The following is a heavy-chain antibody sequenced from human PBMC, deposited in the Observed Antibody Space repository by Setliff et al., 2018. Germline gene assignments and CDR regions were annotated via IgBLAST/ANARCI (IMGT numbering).Heavy chain of an antibody. D-gene: IGHD5-18*01. Sequence: PGGSLRLSCVGSGFTVSGNNMNWVRQAPGKGLEWVSAIYTGGRTDSADSVKGRFTISRDGSKNTLYLQMNNLRVEDTAVYYCARNQGSYGYRAFDFWGQGTLVTVSS. V-gene: IGHV3-53*01. CDR1: GFTVSGNN. CDR3: ARNQGSYGYRAFDF. J-gene: IGHJ4*02. CDR2: IYTGGRT.